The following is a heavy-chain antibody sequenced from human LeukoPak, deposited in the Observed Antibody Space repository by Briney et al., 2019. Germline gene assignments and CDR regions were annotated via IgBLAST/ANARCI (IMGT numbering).Heavy chain of an antibody. CDR3: ARNGGSYTFDI. V-gene: IGHV4-59*01. J-gene: IGHJ3*02. Sequence: PSETLSLTCTVSSGSISTYYWSWLRQPPGKGLEWIGYIYYSGSTNYSPSLKSRVTISVDTSKDQFSLKLSSVTAADTAVYYCARNGGSYTFDIWGQGTMVTVSS. D-gene: IGHD1-26*01. CDR2: IYYSGST. CDR1: SGSISTYY.